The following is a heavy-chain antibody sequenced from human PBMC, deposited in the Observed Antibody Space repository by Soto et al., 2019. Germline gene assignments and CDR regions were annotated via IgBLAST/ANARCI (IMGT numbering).Heavy chain of an antibody. D-gene: IGHD6-13*01. CDR2: IIPIFGTA. CDR3: ARLAAAGYYFDY. CDR1: GGTFSSYA. J-gene: IGHJ4*02. V-gene: IGHV1-69*13. Sequence: GASVKVSCKASGGTFSSYAISWLRQAPGQGLEWMGGIIPIFGTANYAQKFQGRVTITADESTSTAYMELSSLRSEDTAVYYCARLAAAGYYFDYWGQGTLVTVSS.